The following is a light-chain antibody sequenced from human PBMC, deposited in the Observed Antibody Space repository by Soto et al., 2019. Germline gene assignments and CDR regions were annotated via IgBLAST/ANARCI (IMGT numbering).Light chain of an antibody. Sequence: DIVMTQSPDSLAVSLGERATINCKSSQSVLYSSNNKNYLAWYQQKPGQPPKLLIYWASTRESGVPDRFSGSGSGTDFTLTISSLPAEDVAVYYCQQYYSVPFTFGPGTKADFK. J-gene: IGKJ3*01. CDR3: QQYYSVPFT. V-gene: IGKV4-1*01. CDR2: WAS. CDR1: QSVLYSSNNKNY.